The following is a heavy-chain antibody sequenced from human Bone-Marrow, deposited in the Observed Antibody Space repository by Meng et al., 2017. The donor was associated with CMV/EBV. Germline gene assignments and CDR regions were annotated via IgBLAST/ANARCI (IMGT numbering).Heavy chain of an antibody. CDR2: ISAYNGNT. D-gene: IGHD3-3*01. Sequence: ASVKVSCKASGYTFPSYAISWVRQAPGQGLEWMGWISAYNGNTKFAQNLQGRVTMTRDTSTSTAYMELRSLRAEDTAVYYCARARITIFGVVIMYYYGMDVWGQGTTVTVSS. J-gene: IGHJ6*02. CDR1: GYTFPSYA. CDR3: ARARITIFGVVIMYYYGMDV. V-gene: IGHV1-18*01.